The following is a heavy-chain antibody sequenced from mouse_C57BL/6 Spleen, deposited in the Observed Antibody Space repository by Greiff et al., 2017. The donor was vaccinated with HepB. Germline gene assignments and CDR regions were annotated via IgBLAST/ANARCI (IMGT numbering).Heavy chain of an antibody. CDR1: GYAFSSYW. CDR2: INPSNGGT. CDR3: ARWYYGSSYDYAMDY. D-gene: IGHD1-1*01. V-gene: IGHV1-53*01. Sequence: VKLQESGAELVKPGASVKISCKASGYAFSSYWMNWVKQRPGQGLEWIGNINPSNGGTNYNEKFKSKATLTVDKSSSTAYMQLSSLTSEDSAVYYCARWYYGSSYDYAMDYWGQGTSVTVSS. J-gene: IGHJ4*01.